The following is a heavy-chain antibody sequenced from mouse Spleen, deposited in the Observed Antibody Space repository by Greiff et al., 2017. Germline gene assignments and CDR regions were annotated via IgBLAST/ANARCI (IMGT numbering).Heavy chain of an antibody. V-gene: IGHV1-42*01. J-gene: IGHJ1*01. CDR1: GYSFTGYY. Sequence: VQLQQSGPELVKPGASVKISCKASGYSFTGYYMNWVKQSPEKSLEWIGEINPSTGGTTYNQKFKAKATLTVDKSSSTAYMQLKSLTSEDSAVYYCARIPVYYYGSSYVDVWGAGTTVTVSS. CDR3: ARIPVYYYGSSYVDV. CDR2: INPSTGGT. D-gene: IGHD1-1*01.